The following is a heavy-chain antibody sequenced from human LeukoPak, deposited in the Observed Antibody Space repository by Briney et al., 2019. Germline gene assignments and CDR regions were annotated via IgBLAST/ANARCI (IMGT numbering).Heavy chain of an antibody. V-gene: IGHV4-59*01. CDR3: ARVYYDFWSGYLGY. CDR2: IYYSGST. D-gene: IGHD3-3*01. J-gene: IGHJ4*02. Sequence: PSETLSLTCTVSGGSISSYYWSWIRQPPGKGLEWIGYIYYSGSTNYNPSLKSRVTISVDTSKNQFSLKLSSVTAADTAVYYCARVYYDFWSGYLGYWGQGTLVTVSS. CDR1: GGSISSYY.